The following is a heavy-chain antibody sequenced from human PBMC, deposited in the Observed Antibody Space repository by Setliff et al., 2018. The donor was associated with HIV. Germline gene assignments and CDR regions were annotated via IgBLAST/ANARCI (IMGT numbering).Heavy chain of an antibody. J-gene: IGHJ4*02. D-gene: IGHD3-3*01. V-gene: IGHV4-61*01. CDR3: ARGVNFDY. CDR2: IYIYNSGST. Sequence: SETLSLTCTVSGGSISSNNYFWSWIRQPPGKGLEWIGYIYIYNSGSTNYNPSLTSRVTISVDTSRNQFSLKLTSVTAADTAIYYCARGVNFDYWGQGTQVTVSS. CDR1: GGSISSNNYF.